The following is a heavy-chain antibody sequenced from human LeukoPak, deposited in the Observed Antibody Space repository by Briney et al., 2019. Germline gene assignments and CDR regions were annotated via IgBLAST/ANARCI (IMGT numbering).Heavy chain of an antibody. CDR3: TTDHEVDV. CDR1: GVTFTNAW. V-gene: IGHV3-15*01. J-gene: IGHJ6*02. Sequence: GGSLRLSCAASGVTFTNAWMSWVRQAPGRGLEWVGRIKSKTYGGTPDYAASVKGRFTISRDDSKNTLYLQMNSLKTEDTSVYHCTTDHEVDVWGPGTTVTVSS. CDR2: IKSKTYGGTP.